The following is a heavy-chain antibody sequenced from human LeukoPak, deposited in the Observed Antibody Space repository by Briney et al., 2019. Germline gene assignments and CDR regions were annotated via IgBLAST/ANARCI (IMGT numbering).Heavy chain of an antibody. CDR1: GYTFTSYD. Sequence: ASVKVSCKASGYTFTSYDINWVRQATGQGLEWMGWMNPNSGNTGYAQKFQGRVTMTRNTSISTAYMELSSLRSEDTAVYYCATVLWPKRSSSRGILFDYWGQGTLVTVSS. CDR3: ATVLWPKRSSSRGILFDY. D-gene: IGHD6-13*01. J-gene: IGHJ4*02. CDR2: MNPNSGNT. V-gene: IGHV1-8*01.